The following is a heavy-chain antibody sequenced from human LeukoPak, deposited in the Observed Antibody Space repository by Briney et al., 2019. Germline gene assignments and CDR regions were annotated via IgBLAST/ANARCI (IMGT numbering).Heavy chain of an antibody. CDR1: GFTFSSYA. CDR2: ISGSGGST. V-gene: IGHV3-23*01. D-gene: IGHD5-18*01. J-gene: IGHJ4*02. CDR3: AKVAGYSYGSLGMASRVHFDY. Sequence: PGGSLRLSCAASGFTFSSYAMSWVRQAPGEGLEWVSAISGSGGSTYYADSVKGRFTISRDNSKNTLYLQMNSLRAEDTAVYYCAKVAGYSYGSLGMASRVHFDYWGQGTLVTVSS.